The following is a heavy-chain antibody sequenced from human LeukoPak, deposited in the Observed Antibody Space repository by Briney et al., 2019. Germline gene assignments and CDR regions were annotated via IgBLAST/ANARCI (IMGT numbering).Heavy chain of an antibody. CDR1: GFIFSSYG. CDR3: AKVSAAGFDY. J-gene: IGHJ4*02. V-gene: IGHV3-30*18. Sequence: GGSLRLSCAASGFIFSSYGMHWVRQAPGKGLEWVAVISYDESNKYYAASVKGRFTISRDTSKNTLYLQMNSLRAEDTAVYYCAKVSAAGFDYWGQGTLVTVSS. D-gene: IGHD6-13*01. CDR2: ISYDESNK.